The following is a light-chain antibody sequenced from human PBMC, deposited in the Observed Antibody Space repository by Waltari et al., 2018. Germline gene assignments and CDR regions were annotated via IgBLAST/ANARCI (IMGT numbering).Light chain of an antibody. CDR2: DAS. Sequence: NVLTKSPATLSLSPGERATLSCRASQSVKYVAWFQHKPGQTPRLLIYDASNRATGIPARFSGSGSGTDFTLTISSLEPEDFAVYYCQQRSTWLAFTFGGGTKVELK. J-gene: IGKJ4*01. CDR3: QQRSTWLAFT. CDR1: QSVKY. V-gene: IGKV3-11*01.